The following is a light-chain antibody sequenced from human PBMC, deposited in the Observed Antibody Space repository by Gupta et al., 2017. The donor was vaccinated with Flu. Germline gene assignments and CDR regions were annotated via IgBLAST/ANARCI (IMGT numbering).Light chain of an antibody. CDR2: SNN. CDR1: SSHIGSNT. V-gene: IGLV1-44*01. J-gene: IGLJ3*02. CDR3: AAGDDSLNGRV. Sequence: QSVLTQPPSASGTPGQRVTISCSGSSSHIGSNTVNWYQQLPGTAPKLLIYSNNQRPPGVPDRFSGSKSGTSASLAISGLQAEDEADYYCAAGDDSLNGRVFGGGTKLTVL.